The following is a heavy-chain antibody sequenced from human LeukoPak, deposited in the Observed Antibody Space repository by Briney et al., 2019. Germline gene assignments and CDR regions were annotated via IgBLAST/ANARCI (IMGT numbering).Heavy chain of an antibody. CDR2: ISAYNGNT. D-gene: IGHD3-22*01. CDR1: GYTFTSYG. V-gene: IGHV1-18*01. Sequence: ASVKVSCKASGYTFTSYGISWVRQAPRQGLEWMGWISAYNGNTNYAQKLQGKVTMTTDTSTSTAYMELRSLRSDDTAVYYCARDYLRDSSGYYSHWGQGTLVTVSS. J-gene: IGHJ4*02. CDR3: ARDYLRDSSGYYSH.